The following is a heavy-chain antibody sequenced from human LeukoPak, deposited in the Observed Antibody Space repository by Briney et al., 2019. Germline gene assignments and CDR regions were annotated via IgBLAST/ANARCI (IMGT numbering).Heavy chain of an antibody. CDR1: GGSISSSSYY. CDR3: ARHQTVLLWFGESGPIDY. D-gene: IGHD3-10*01. V-gene: IGHV4-39*01. Sequence: SETLSPTCTVSGGSISSSSYYWSWLRQSPGKGLEWIVTIYHTGRTYHNPSLKSRVTISVDTSKNQFSLKLSSVTAADTAVYYCARHQTVLLWFGESGPIDYWGQGTLVTVSS. CDR2: IYHTGRT. J-gene: IGHJ4*02.